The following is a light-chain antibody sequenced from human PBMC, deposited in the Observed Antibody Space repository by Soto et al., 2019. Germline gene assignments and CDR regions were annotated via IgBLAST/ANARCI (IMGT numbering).Light chain of an antibody. CDR2: GAS. J-gene: IGKJ4*01. CDR3: QQDYNSLT. CDR1: QSVSSSY. V-gene: IGKV3D-7*01. Sequence: EIVLTQSPGTLSLSPGGRATLSCRASQSVSSSYLSWYQQKPGQAPRLLIYGASTRATGIPARFSGSGSGTDFTLTISSLQPEDFAVYYCQQDYNSLTFGGGTKVDIK.